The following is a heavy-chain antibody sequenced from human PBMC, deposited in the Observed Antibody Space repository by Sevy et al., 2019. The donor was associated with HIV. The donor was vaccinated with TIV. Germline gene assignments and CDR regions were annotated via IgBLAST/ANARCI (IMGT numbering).Heavy chain of an antibody. D-gene: IGHD1-26*01. CDR1: GGTFSSYA. J-gene: IGHJ3*02. CDR3: ARSSGSYPFYDAFDI. CDR2: IIPVFGTA. V-gene: IGHV1-69*13. Sequence: ASVKVSCKASGGTFSSYAISWVRQAPGQWLEWMGGIIPVFGTANCAQKFQGRVTITADESTSKAYMELSSLRSEDTAVYYCARSSGSYPFYDAFDIWGQGTMVTVSS.